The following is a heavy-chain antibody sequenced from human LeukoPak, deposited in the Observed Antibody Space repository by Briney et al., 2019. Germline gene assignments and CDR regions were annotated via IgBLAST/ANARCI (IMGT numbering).Heavy chain of an antibody. V-gene: IGHV3-21*01. D-gene: IGHD3-22*01. J-gene: IGHJ4*02. CDR2: ISVRINYS. Sequence: GGSLRLSCAASGYTFSDFSVNWVRQAPGKGLEWVSFISVRINYSYYAYSLNCLFTLSSDDATNSLFLQMNSLRTVDTAVYFFVRLSRNNYRSGYYYYYYYWRQGTLVTVSS. CDR1: GYTFSDFS. CDR3: VRLSRNNYRSGYYYYYYY.